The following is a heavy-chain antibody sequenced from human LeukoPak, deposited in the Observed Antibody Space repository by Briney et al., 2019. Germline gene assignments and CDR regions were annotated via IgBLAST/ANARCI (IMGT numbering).Heavy chain of an antibody. CDR3: ARSYYDILTGYAAGPYYYYYMDV. CDR1: GGSFSGYY. V-gene: IGHV4-34*01. Sequence: PSETLSLTCAVYGGSFSGYYWSWIRQPPGKGLEWIGEINHSGSTNYNPSLKSRVTISVDTSKNQFSLKLSSVTAADTAVYYCARSYYDILTGYAAGPYYYYYMDVWGKGTTVTISS. CDR2: INHSGST. J-gene: IGHJ6*03. D-gene: IGHD3-9*01.